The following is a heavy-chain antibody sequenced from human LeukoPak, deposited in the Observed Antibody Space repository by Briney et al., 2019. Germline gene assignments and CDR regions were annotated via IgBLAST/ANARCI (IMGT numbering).Heavy chain of an antibody. V-gene: IGHV4-34*01. CDR3: ARGRLEYQLLYGLGGELDY. J-gene: IGHJ4*02. Sequence: KPSETLSLTCAVYGGSFSGYYWSWIRQPPGKGLEWIGEINHSGSTNYNPSLKSRVTISVDTSKNQFSLKLSSVTAADTAVYYCARGRLEYQLLYGLGGELDYWGQGTLVTVSS. D-gene: IGHD2-2*02. CDR1: GGSFSGYY. CDR2: INHSGST.